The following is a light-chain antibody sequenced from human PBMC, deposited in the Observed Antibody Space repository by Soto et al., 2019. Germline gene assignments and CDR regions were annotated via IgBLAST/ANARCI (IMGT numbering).Light chain of an antibody. CDR2: EAS. CDR3: CSFAGSSTYV. Sequence: QSVLAQPASVSGSPGQSITISCTGTSSDVGSYNLVSWYQHHPGKAPKLMIYEASKRPSGVSNRFSGSKSGNTASLTISGLQAEDEADYYCCSFAGSSTYVFGTGTKSPS. CDR1: SSDVGSYNL. V-gene: IGLV2-23*01. J-gene: IGLJ1*01.